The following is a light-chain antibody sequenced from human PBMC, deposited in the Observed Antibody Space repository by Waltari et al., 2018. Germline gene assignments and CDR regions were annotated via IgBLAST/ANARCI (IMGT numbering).Light chain of an antibody. Sequence: QSVLTQPPSASGTPGQRVTISCSGTSSNIGGNYGCWYPQVPGTAPKLLIYRDDQRPSGVPDRFSGSKSGTSASLAISGLRSEDESDYHCATWDDSLGGVVFGGGTKLTVL. V-gene: IGLV1-47*01. CDR2: RDD. CDR3: ATWDDSLGGVV. CDR1: SSNIGGNY. J-gene: IGLJ2*01.